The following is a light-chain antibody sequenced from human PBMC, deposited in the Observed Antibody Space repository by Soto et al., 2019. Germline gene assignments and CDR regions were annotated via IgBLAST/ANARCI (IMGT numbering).Light chain of an antibody. J-gene: IGKJ4*01. V-gene: IGKV3-20*01. Sequence: EIVLTQSPGTLSLSPGERATLSCRASQTVGRNSLAWYQQKPGQAPRLLIYSASTRATGIPDRFSGSGSGTDFTLTISRLEPEDFAVYYCQQYGTSPLTFGGGTKVDIK. CDR1: QTVGRNS. CDR2: SAS. CDR3: QQYGTSPLT.